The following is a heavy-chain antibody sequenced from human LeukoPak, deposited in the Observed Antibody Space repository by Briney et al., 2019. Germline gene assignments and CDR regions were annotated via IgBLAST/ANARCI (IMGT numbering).Heavy chain of an antibody. J-gene: IGHJ4*02. Sequence: GGSLRLSCAASGFAFSTYYMSWVRQAPGKGLEWVANIKYDATDKYCGDSVKGRFTISRDNAKNSLYLQMNSLRAEDTAVYYCARAILVRGAVYFDYCGQGTLVTVSS. CDR3: ARAILVRGAVYFDY. CDR1: GFAFSTYY. V-gene: IGHV3-7*01. D-gene: IGHD3-10*01. CDR2: IKYDATDK.